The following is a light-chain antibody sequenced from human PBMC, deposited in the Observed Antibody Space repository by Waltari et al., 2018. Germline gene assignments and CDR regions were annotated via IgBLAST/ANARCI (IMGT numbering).Light chain of an antibody. J-gene: IGKJ1*01. CDR1: QSVLYTSNNKNY. CDR3: QQYYSPPWT. Sequence: DIVMTQSPDSLAVSLGARATINCQSSQSVLYTSNNKNYLAWYQQKPGQPPKLLFYWASTRESGVPDRFSGSGSGTDFTLTISGLQAEDVAVYYCQQYYSPPWTFGQGTQVEIK. V-gene: IGKV4-1*01. CDR2: WAS.